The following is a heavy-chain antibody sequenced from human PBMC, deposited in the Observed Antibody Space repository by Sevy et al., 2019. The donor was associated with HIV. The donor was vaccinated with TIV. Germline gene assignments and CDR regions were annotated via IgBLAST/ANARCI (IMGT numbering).Heavy chain of an antibody. Sequence: GGSLRLSCAASGFTFSSYGMHWVRQAPGKGLEWVEVISYDGSNKYYADSVKGRFTISRDDSKNTPYLQMNSLRAKDTAVYYCAKDVAYSYVNWFDPWGQGTPVTVSS. V-gene: IGHV3-30*18. CDR3: AKDVAYSYVNWFDP. CDR1: GFTFSSYG. D-gene: IGHD5-18*01. J-gene: IGHJ5*02. CDR2: ISYDGSNK.